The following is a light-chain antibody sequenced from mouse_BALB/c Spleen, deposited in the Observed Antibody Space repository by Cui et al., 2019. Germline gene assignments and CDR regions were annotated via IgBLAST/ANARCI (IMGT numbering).Light chain of an antibody. Sequence: DILLPQSPATLYVTPGEPVSLSCRASQSIYKNLHWYQQKSHLSQRLLIKYAADSIAGIPSRFTGRGSGTDYTLSINSVKPEDEGRYDCIQGYSTWTFGGGTKLEIK. CDR2: YAA. J-gene: IGKJ1*01. V-gene: IGKV5-37*01. CDR3: IQGYSTWT. CDR1: QSIYKN.